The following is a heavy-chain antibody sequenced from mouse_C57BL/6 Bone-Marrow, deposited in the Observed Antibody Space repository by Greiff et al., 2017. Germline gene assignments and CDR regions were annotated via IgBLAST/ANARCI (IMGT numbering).Heavy chain of an antibody. V-gene: IGHV1-55*01. D-gene: IGHD2-5*01. CDR2: IYPGSGST. Sequence: QVQLQQPGAELVKPGASVKMSCKASGYTFTSYWITWVKQRPGQGLEWIGDIYPGSGSTNYNEKFKSKATLTVATSSSTAYMQLSSLTSEDSAVDYCARPYYSNYGYFDVWGTGTTVTVSS. CDR3: ARPYYSNYGYFDV. J-gene: IGHJ1*02. CDR1: GYTFTSYW.